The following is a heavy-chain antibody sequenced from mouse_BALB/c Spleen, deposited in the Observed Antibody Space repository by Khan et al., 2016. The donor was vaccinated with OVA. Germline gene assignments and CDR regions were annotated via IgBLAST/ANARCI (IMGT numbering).Heavy chain of an antibody. J-gene: IGHJ3*01. Sequence: EVQLQESGPGLVKPSQSLSLTCTVTGYSITSDYAWNWIRQFPGNKLEWMGYISYSGSTSYTPSPKSRISITRDTSKNQCFLQLNSLTTEDTAAYYCARGRADWGQGTLVSVSA. CDR3: ARGRAD. D-gene: IGHD3-3*01. CDR1: GYSITSDYA. CDR2: ISYSGST. V-gene: IGHV3-2*02.